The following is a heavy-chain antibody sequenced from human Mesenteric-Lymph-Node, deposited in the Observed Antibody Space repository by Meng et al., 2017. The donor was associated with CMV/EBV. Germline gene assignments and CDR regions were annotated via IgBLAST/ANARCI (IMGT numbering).Heavy chain of an antibody. D-gene: IGHD2-2*01. Sequence: SVKVSCKASGGTFSSYTISWVRQAPGQGLEWMGRIIPILGIANYAQKFQGRVTITADKSTSTAYMELSSLRSEDTAVYDCARTRIVVVPAAIYYYGMDVWGQGTTVTVSS. J-gene: IGHJ6*02. CDR3: ARTRIVVVPAAIYYYGMDV. V-gene: IGHV1-69*02. CDR2: IIPILGIA. CDR1: GGTFSSYT.